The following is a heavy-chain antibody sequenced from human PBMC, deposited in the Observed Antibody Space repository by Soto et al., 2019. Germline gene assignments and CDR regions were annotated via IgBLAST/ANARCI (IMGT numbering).Heavy chain of an antibody. D-gene: IGHD2-2*01. CDR3: ADPVPAPIHYDYYDMDV. CDR2: ISNSGDTI. V-gene: IGHV3-23*01. J-gene: IGHJ6*02. CDR1: GFTFSYYT. Sequence: EVQLLESGGGLVQPGGSLRLSCVASGFTFSYYTMSWVRQAPGKGLEWVSGISNSGDTIYYADSVKGRFTISRDNFKNTLYLQMTSLRADDTAVYYFADPVPAPIHYDYYDMDVWGQGTTVTVSS.